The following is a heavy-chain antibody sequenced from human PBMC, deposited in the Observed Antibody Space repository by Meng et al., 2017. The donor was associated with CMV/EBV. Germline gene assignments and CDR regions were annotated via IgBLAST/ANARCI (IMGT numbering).Heavy chain of an antibody. J-gene: IGHJ6*02. D-gene: IGHD1-1*01. CDR2: ISSSSSYI. CDR1: GFTFSSSS. Sequence: LSLTCAASGFTFSSSSMNWVRQAPGKGLEWVSSISSSSSYIYYADSVKGRFTISRDNAKNSLYLQMNSLRAEDTAVYYCARRYNWNDGSWGIVVGEDWTPTNYYYYGMDVWGQGTTVTVSS. V-gene: IGHV3-21*01. CDR3: ARRYNWNDGSWGIVVGEDWTPTNYYYYGMDV.